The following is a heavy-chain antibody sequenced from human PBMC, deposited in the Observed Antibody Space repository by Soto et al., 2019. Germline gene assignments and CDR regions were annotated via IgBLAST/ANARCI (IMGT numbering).Heavy chain of an antibody. V-gene: IGHV3-9*01. Sequence: GGSLRLSCAASGFTFDDYAMHWVRQAPGKGLEWVSGISWNSGSIGYADSVKGRFTISRDNAKNSLYLQMNSLRAEDTALYYCAKDMRPEDYYYMDVWGKGTTVTVSS. J-gene: IGHJ6*03. CDR3: AKDMRPEDYYYMDV. CDR1: GFTFDDYA. CDR2: ISWNSGSI.